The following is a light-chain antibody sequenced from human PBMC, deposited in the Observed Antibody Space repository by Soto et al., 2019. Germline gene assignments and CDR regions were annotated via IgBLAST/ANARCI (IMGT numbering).Light chain of an antibody. J-gene: IGLJ1*01. V-gene: IGLV1-44*01. CDR3: AAWEDSLNGFV. Sequence: QSVLTQPPSASGTPGQRVTISCSGSSSNIGSDTVNWYQQLPGTAPKLLLYFNNQRPSGVPDRFSGSRSGTSGSLAISGLQSEDEADYYCAAWEDSLNGFVFGTGTKLTVL. CDR1: SSNIGSDT. CDR2: FNN.